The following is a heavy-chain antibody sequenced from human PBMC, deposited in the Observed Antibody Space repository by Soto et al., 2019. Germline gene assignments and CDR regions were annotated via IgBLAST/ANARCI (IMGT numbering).Heavy chain of an antibody. CDR3: ARRKGPAALDY. Sequence: QVQLVESGGGVVQPGRSLRLSCAASGFTFSSYAMHWVRQAPGKGLEWVAVISYDGSNKYYADSVKGRFTISRDNSKNTLDLQMNSLRAEDTAVYYCARRKGPAALDYGGQGTLVTVS. V-gene: IGHV3-30-3*01. D-gene: IGHD2-2*01. J-gene: IGHJ4*02. CDR1: GFTFSSYA. CDR2: ISYDGSNK.